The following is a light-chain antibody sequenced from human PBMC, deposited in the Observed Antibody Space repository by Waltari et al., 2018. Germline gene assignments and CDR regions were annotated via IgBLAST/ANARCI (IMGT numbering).Light chain of an antibody. CDR2: DVN. V-gene: IGLV2-14*01. J-gene: IGLJ1*01. CDR3: SSYRISDTFV. CDR1: TSDVCCYNQ. Sequence: QSALTQPASVSGSPGQSITISCTGTTSDVCCYNQVSWYRKHPGKAPELIIYDVNKRPSGVSNRFSGSKSGSAASLTITGLQAEDEADYYCSSYRISDTFVFGTGTKVIVL.